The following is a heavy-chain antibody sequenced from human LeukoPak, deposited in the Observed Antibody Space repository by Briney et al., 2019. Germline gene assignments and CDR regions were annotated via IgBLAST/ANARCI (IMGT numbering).Heavy chain of an antibody. D-gene: IGHD4/OR15-4a*01. V-gene: IGHV3-23*01. CDR3: ARRAGAYSHPYDY. CDR1: GFTFSTYA. J-gene: IGHJ4*02. CDR2: ISGTGGST. Sequence: GGSLRLSCAASGFTFSTYAMTWVRQAPGKGLEWVSLISGTGGSTYYADSVKGRFTISRDNSKNTLYLQMNSLRAEDTAVYYCARRAGAYSHPYDYWGQGTLVTVSS.